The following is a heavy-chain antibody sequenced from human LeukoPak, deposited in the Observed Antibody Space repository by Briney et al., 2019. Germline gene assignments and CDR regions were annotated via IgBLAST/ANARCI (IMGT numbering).Heavy chain of an antibody. Sequence: PSETLSLTCTVSGGSVGSAGYYWSWIRQPPGGGLEWIGYIYYIRNTNYNPSLKSRVTMSLDPSKNQFSLKLNSVTAADTAVYYCARTQSQSGSYRYYSGYWGQGTLVTVSS. V-gene: IGHV4-61*08. CDR3: ARTQSQSGSYRYYSGY. CDR1: GGSVGSAGYY. D-gene: IGHD1-26*01. CDR2: IYYIRNT. J-gene: IGHJ4*02.